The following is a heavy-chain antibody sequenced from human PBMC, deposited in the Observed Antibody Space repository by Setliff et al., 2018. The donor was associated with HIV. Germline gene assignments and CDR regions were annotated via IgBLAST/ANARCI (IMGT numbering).Heavy chain of an antibody. Sequence: ASVKVSCKVSGYTLTELSMHWVRQAPGKGLEWMGGFDPEDDKTIYAQKYQGRVTMTEDTSIDTTYMELSSLRSEDTAVYYCATAGVLADPLFPLYVHDFCDHWGQGTLVTVSS. J-gene: IGHJ5*02. CDR1: GYTLTELS. D-gene: IGHD2-21*01. CDR3: ATAGVLADPLFPLYVHDFCDH. V-gene: IGHV1-24*01. CDR2: FDPEDDKT.